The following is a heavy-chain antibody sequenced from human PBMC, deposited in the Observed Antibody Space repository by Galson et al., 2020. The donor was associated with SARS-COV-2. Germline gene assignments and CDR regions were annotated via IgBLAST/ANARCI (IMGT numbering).Heavy chain of an antibody. V-gene: IGHV6-1*01. Sequence: SQTLSLTCAISGDSVSSNSAAWNWIRQSPSRGLEWLGRTYYRSKWYNDYAVSVKSRITINPDTSKNQFSLQLNSVTPEDTAVYYCARDRVMYSSGWYGYYYYYYGMDVWGQGTTVTGSS. CDR2: TYYRSKWYN. D-gene: IGHD6-19*01. CDR1: GDSVSSNSAA. CDR3: ARDRVMYSSGWYGYYYYYYGMDV. J-gene: IGHJ6*02.